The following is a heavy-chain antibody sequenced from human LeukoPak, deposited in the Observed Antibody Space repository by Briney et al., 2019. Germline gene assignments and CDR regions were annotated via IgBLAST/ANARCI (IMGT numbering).Heavy chain of an antibody. CDR1: GFTFSSYA. Sequence: GGSLRLSCAASGFTFSSYAMSWVRQASGKRLEWVSAISGSGGSTYYADSVKGRFTISRDNSKNTLYLQMNSLRAEDTAVYYCAKGVHMVRGVISPWFDPWGQGTLVTVSS. CDR3: AKGVHMVRGVISPWFDP. D-gene: IGHD3-10*01. V-gene: IGHV3-23*01. CDR2: ISGSGGST. J-gene: IGHJ5*02.